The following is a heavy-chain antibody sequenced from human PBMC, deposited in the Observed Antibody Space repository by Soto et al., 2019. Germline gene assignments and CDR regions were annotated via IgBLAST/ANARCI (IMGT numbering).Heavy chain of an antibody. CDR2: ISSSSSYI. Sequence: EGSLRLSCAASGFTFSSYSMNWVRQAPGKGLEWVSSISSSSSYIYYADSVKGRFTISRDNAKNSLYLQMNSLRAEDTAVYYCARGRVSATRPAHFDYWGQVTLATFSS. V-gene: IGHV3-21*01. CDR1: GFTFSSYS. CDR3: ARGRVSATRPAHFDY. J-gene: IGHJ4*02.